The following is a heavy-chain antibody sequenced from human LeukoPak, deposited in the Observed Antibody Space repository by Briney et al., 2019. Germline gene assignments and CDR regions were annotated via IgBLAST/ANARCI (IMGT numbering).Heavy chain of an antibody. CDR1: GFTFSSYW. CDR2: IRQDGNDI. Sequence: GGSLRLSCAASGFTFSSYWMSWVRQAPGKGLEWVANIRQDGNDIKYVDSVKGRFTISRDNSKNTLYLQMNSLRAEDTAVYYCARGGGYSSGWLIDAFDIWGQGTMVTVSS. J-gene: IGHJ3*02. CDR3: ARGGGYSSGWLIDAFDI. D-gene: IGHD6-19*01. V-gene: IGHV3-7*02.